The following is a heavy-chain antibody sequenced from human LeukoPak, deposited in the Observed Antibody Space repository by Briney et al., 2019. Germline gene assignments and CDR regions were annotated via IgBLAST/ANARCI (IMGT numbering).Heavy chain of an antibody. D-gene: IGHD5-24*01. J-gene: IGHJ4*02. CDR2: IIPIFGTA. V-gene: IGHV1-69*06. CDR3: ARGIDGYNLAADY. Sequence: SVKVSCKASGGTFSSYAISWVRQAPGQGLEWMGGIIPIFGTANYAQKFQGRVTITADKSTSTAYMELSSLRSEDTAVYYCARGIDGYNLAADYWGQGTLVTVSS. CDR1: GGTFSSYA.